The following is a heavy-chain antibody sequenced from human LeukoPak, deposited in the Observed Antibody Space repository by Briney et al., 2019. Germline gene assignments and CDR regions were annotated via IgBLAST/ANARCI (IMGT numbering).Heavy chain of an antibody. CDR2: IIPIAGIA. J-gene: IGHJ5*02. Sequence: ASVKVSCKASGGTFSSYAISWVRQAPGQGLEWMGRIIPIAGIANYAQKFQGRVTITADKSTSTAYMELSSLRSEDTAVYYCARAWRGICSSNSCPRGLPTWSDPWGQGTLVTVSS. CDR3: ARAWRGICSSNSCPRGLPTWSDP. D-gene: IGHD2-2*01. CDR1: GGTFSSYA. V-gene: IGHV1-69*04.